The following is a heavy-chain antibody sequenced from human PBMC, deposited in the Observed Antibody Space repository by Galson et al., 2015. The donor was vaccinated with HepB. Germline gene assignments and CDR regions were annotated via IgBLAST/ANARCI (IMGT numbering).Heavy chain of an antibody. V-gene: IGHV3-15*01. J-gene: IGHJ4*02. CDR1: GFTFSNAW. Sequence: SLRLSCAASGFTFSNAWMSWVRQAPGKGLEWVGRIKSKTDGGTTDYAAPVKGRFTISRDDSKNTLYLQMNSLKTEDTAVYYCTTKLHYGSGTFDYWGQGTLVTVSS. CDR3: TTKLHYGSGTFDY. D-gene: IGHD3-10*01. CDR2: IKSKTDGGTT.